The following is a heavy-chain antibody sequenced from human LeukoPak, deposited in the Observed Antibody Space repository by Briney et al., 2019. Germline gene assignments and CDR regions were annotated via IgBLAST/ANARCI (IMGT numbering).Heavy chain of an antibody. J-gene: IGHJ4*02. V-gene: IGHV3-48*03. D-gene: IGHD4-17*01. CDR1: GFTFSSYE. CDR2: ISSSGSTI. Sequence: GGSLRLSCAASGFTFSSYEMNWVRQAPGKGLEWVSYISSSGSTIYYADSVKGRFTISRDNVKNSLYLQMNSLRAEDTAVYYCARDPDYGDYGFDYWGQGTLVTVSS. CDR3: ARDPDYGDYGFDY.